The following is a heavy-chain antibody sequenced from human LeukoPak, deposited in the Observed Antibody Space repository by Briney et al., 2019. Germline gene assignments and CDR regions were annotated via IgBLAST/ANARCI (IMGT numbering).Heavy chain of an antibody. D-gene: IGHD3-22*01. V-gene: IGHV4-61*10. J-gene: IGHJ4*02. CDR1: GVSVSSGSYY. Sequence: SETLSLTCTVSGVSVSSGSYYWSWIRQPARKGLEWVGRIYSSGNTNYNPSLKSRVTMSVDTSKNQFSLKLSSVTAADTAVYYCASSNYYDSSGYYYWGQGTLVTVSS. CDR2: IYSSGNT. CDR3: ASSNYYDSSGYYY.